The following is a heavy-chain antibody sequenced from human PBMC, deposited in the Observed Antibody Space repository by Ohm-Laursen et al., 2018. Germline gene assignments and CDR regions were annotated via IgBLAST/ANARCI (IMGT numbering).Heavy chain of an antibody. V-gene: IGHV2-70*11. CDR1: GFSLSTSRVG. CDR2: IDWDDDK. CDR3: ARIRRLSSTWYYFDY. D-gene: IGHD6-13*01. J-gene: IGHJ4*02. Sequence: TQTLTLTYTFSGFSLSTSRVGVGWIRQPPGKALEWLARIDWDDDKYYSTSLKTRLTISKDTSKNQVVLTMTNMDPVDTATYYCARIRRLSSTWYYFDYWGQGTLVTVSS.